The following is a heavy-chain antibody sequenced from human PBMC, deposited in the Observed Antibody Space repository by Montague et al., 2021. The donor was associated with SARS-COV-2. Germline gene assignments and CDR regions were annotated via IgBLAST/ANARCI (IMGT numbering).Heavy chain of an antibody. J-gene: IGHJ6*02. D-gene: IGHD3-10*01. CDR2: TYYRSKWYN. V-gene: IGHV6-1*01. CDR3: ARGIWFGELVTGYYCYGMDV. Sequence: CAISGDSVSSNSAAWNWIRQSPSRGLEWLGRTYYRSKWYNDYAVSVKSRITINPDTSKDQFSLQLNSVTPEDTAVYYRARGIWFGELVTGYYCYGMDVWGQGTTVTVSS. CDR1: GDSVSSNSAA.